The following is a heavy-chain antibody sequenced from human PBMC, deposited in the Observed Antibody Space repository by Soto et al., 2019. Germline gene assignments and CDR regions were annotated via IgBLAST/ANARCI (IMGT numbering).Heavy chain of an antibody. CDR2: INPETGGT. J-gene: IGHJ6*02. CDR3: ARERYQVISDGMDV. V-gene: IGHV1-2*02. CDR1: GYTFTGYY. Sequence: QVQLLQSGADVKTPGASVRVSCKASGYTFTGYYVHWVREAPGQGLEWMRWINPETGGTSYAQKFQGRVTLSRDTSINTAYLELSRLRFDDAAVYFCARERYQVISDGMDVWGQGTTVTVSS. D-gene: IGHD2-2*01.